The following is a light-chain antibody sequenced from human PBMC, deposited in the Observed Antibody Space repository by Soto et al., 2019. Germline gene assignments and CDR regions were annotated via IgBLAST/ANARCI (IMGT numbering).Light chain of an antibody. CDR2: AAY. CDR1: QSISSY. J-gene: IGKJ3*01. CDR3: QQSYSTLFA. Sequence: DIQMTQSPSSLSASVGDRVTITCRASQSISSYLNWYHQKPGKAPKLLIYAAYSLQSGVPSRFSGSGSVTDFTLTISSLQPEDFATYYCQQSYSTLFAFGPGTKVDIK. V-gene: IGKV1-39*01.